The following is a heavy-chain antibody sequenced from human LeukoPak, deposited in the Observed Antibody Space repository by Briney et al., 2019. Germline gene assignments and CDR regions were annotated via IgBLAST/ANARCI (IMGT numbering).Heavy chain of an antibody. CDR3: ARGTLEMATTYFAY. CDR1: GGSISSGSYY. J-gene: IGHJ4*02. D-gene: IGHD5-24*01. Sequence: SETLSLTCTVSGGSISSGSYYWSSIRQPAGKGLEWVGRIYTSGSTNYNPSLMTRATISVDTSKNQFSLKLSSVTAADTAVYYCARGTLEMATTYFAYWGQGTLVTVSS. CDR2: IYTSGST. V-gene: IGHV4-61*02.